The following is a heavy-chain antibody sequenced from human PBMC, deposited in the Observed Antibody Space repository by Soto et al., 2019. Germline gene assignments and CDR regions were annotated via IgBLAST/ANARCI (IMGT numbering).Heavy chain of an antibody. V-gene: IGHV2-5*01. Sequence: SGPTLVNPTQTLTLTCTFSGFSLSTSGVGVGWIRQPPGKALEWLAVIYWNDDKRYSPSLKSRLTITKGTSDNQVVLTMTNVDPVDTASYYCAHFNGYEEFEYWGQGALVTVSS. J-gene: IGHJ4*02. D-gene: IGHD5-12*01. CDR2: IYWNDDK. CDR1: GFSLSTSGVG. CDR3: AHFNGYEEFEY.